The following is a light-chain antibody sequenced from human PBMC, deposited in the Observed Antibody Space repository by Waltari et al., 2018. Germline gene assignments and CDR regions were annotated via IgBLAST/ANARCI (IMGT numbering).Light chain of an antibody. Sequence: EIELTQSPATLAFSLGERATLSCRASQGVGRALAWYQQKPGQAPRLLIYDTSTRATGISDKFSGSGSGTDFSLTISRVEPEDFAVYFCQMYVRLPVTFGQGTKVEVK. CDR1: QGVGRA. J-gene: IGKJ1*01. CDR2: DTS. CDR3: QMYVRLPVT. V-gene: IGKV3D-11*01.